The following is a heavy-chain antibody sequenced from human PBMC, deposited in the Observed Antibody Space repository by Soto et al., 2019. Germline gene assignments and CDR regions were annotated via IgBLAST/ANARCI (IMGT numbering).Heavy chain of an antibody. V-gene: IGHV4-34*01. CDR3: SRGTIFGVVYGMDV. CDR2: INHSGST. J-gene: IGHJ6*02. Sequence: VQLQQWGAGLLKPSETLSLTCAVYGGSFSGYYWSWIRQPPGKGLEWIGEINHSGSTNYNPSLKCRVTRSVDTSKNQFSRKLSSVTDADTAVYYCSRGTIFGVVYGMDVWGQGTTLTVSS. CDR1: GGSFSGYY. D-gene: IGHD3-3*01.